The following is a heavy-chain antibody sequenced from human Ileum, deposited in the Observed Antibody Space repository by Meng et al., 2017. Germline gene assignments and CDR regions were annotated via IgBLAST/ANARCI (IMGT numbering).Heavy chain of an antibody. CDR3: VREGGEVRATRSFDY. CDR2: INPGDDGI. V-gene: IGHV1-46*01. CDR1: GYTFINFY. Sequence: QVQLVQFGAEVKKLGAAVKVSCKASGYTFINFYLHWVRRAPEQGLQWVGLINPGDDGITYAQGFQGRVTITSDTSTHTVYMDLRSLRSEDTAVYYCVREGGEVRATRSFDYWGQGTLVTVSS. D-gene: IGHD1-26*01. J-gene: IGHJ4*02.